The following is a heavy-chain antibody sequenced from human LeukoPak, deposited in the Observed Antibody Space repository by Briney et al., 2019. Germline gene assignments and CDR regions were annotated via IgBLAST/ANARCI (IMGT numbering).Heavy chain of an antibody. CDR1: GFTFSSYA. Sequence: GGSLRLSCAASGFTFSSYAMSWVREAPGKGLEWVSGISGSDGSTNYADSVKGRFTISRENSKNTLYLQMNSLRAEDTAVYYCAKDSAKKYDDYWGQGALVTVSS. V-gene: IGHV3-23*01. D-gene: IGHD2/OR15-2a*01. CDR2: ISGSDGST. CDR3: AKDSAKKYDDY. J-gene: IGHJ4*02.